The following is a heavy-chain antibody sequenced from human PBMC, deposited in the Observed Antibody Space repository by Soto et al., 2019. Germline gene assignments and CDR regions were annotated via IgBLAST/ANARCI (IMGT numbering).Heavy chain of an antibody. J-gene: IGHJ4*02. V-gene: IGHV3-21*06. CDR3: ARESEDLTSNFDY. Sequence: GGSLSLSCAASGFTFTRYSMNWVRQAPGKGLEWVSSISSTTNYIYYGDSMKGRFTISRDNAKNSPYLEMNSLRAEDTAVYYCARESEDLTSNFDYWGQGTLVTVSS. CDR2: ISSTTNYI. CDR1: GFTFTRYS.